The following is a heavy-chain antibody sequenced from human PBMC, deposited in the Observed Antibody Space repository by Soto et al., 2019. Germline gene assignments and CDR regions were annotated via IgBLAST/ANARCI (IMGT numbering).Heavy chain of an antibody. Sequence: SETLSLTCTVSGGSISSYYWSWIRQPPGKGLEWSGYIYYSGSTNYNPSLKSRVTISVDTSKNQFSLKLSSVTAADTAVYYCARRYGGNLDYWGQGTLVTVSS. CDR3: ARRYGGNLDY. J-gene: IGHJ4*02. V-gene: IGHV4-59*08. CDR2: IYYSGST. CDR1: GGSISSYY. D-gene: IGHD1-26*01.